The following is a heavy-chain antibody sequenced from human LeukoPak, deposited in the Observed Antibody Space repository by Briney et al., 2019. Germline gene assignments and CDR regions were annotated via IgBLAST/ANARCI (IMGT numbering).Heavy chain of an antibody. V-gene: IGHV3-21*01. CDR2: ISSSSSYI. D-gene: IGHD6-19*01. CDR1: GFIFGSYA. J-gene: IGHJ4*02. CDR3: ARDQQWLYYFDY. Sequence: GGSLRLSCAASGFIFGSYAMSWVRQAPGKGLEWVSSISSSSSYIYYADSVKGRFTISRDNAKSSLYLQMNSLRAEDTAVYYCARDQQWLYYFDYWGQGTLVTVSS.